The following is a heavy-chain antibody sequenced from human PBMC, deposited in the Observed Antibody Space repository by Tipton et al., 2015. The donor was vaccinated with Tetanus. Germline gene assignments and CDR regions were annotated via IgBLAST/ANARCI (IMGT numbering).Heavy chain of an antibody. J-gene: IGHJ4*02. Sequence: TLSLTCTVSGGSIRGGTFYWGWIRQPPGKGLEWIGSIYESGDTYYIPSLKSRVTKSVDTSKNQFYLSPNSMAAADTGVYYCARHQSGYFTPFDYWGQGNLVTVSS. D-gene: IGHD3-3*01. CDR3: ARHQSGYFTPFDY. CDR2: IYESGDT. CDR1: GGSIRGGTFY. V-gene: IGHV4-39*01.